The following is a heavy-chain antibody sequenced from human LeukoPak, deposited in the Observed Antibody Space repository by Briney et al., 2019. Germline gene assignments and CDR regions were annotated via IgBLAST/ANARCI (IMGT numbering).Heavy chain of an antibody. CDR1: GYTFTGYY. Sequence: ASVKVSCKASGYTFTGYYMHWVRQAPGQGVEWMGWINPNSGGTNYAQKFQGRVTMTRDTSISTAYMELSRLRSDDTAVYYCARCPSGYDDFDIWGQGTMVTVSS. V-gene: IGHV1-2*02. CDR3: ARCPSGYDDFDI. CDR2: INPNSGGT. D-gene: IGHD1-26*01. J-gene: IGHJ3*02.